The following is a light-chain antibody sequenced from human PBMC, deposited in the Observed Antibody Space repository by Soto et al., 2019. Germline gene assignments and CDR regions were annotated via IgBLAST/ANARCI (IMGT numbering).Light chain of an antibody. V-gene: IGKV3-20*01. J-gene: IGKJ3*01. CDR2: GAF. CDR3: QQYGSSSFA. CDR1: QSISSTY. Sequence: EIVLTQSPGTLSLSPGERATLSCRARQSISSTYLAWYQKKPGQAPRLLLYGAFNRATGIPDRFSGSGSGTDFPPTLSRLEREDCAFYYCQQYGSSSFAFGPGTKVEIK.